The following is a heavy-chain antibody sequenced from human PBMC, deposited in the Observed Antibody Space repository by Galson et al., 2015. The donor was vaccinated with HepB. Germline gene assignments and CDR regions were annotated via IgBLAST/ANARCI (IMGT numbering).Heavy chain of an antibody. J-gene: IGHJ6*03. V-gene: IGHV1-18*04. CDR2: SSAYNGNT. D-gene: IGHD4-11*01. CDR1: GYTFTSYG. Sequence: SVKVSCKASGYTFTSYGISWVRPAPGQGLEWMGWSSAYNGNTNYAQKRQGRVTMTTDTSKSTPYMELGSLRSDDPAVYYSARALSATVTYYYYMDVWDKGTTVTVSS. CDR3: ARALSATVTYYYYMDV.